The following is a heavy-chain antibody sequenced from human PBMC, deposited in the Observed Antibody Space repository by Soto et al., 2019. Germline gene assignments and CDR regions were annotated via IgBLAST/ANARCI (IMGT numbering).Heavy chain of an antibody. J-gene: IGHJ4*02. CDR2: IYYSGST. V-gene: IGHV4-39*01. D-gene: IGHD3-22*01. Sequence: QLQLQESGPGLMKPSETLSLTCTVSGGSISSSSYYWGWIRQPPGKGLEWIGSIYYSGSTYYNPSLKSRVTISVDTPKNQFSLKLSSVTAADTAVYYCARADSSGYLGWGLDYWGQGTLLTVSS. CDR3: ARADSSGYLGWGLDY. CDR1: GGSISSSSYY.